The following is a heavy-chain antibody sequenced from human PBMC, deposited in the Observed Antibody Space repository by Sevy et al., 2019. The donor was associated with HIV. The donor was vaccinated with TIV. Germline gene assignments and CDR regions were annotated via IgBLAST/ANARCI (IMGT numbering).Heavy chain of an antibody. V-gene: IGHV3-15*07. J-gene: IGHJ4*02. CDR2: IKSKTDGGTT. CDR3: TTDPYYYPSTGFQPYFDY. CDR1: GFTFSNAW. Sequence: GGSLRLSCAASGFTFSNAWMNWVRQAPGKGLEWVGRIKSKTDGGTTDYTASVKGSVTIPREDSKNTLYLQMNSLKTEDTAVYYCTTDPYYYPSTGFQPYFDYWGQGTLVTVSS. D-gene: IGHD2-2*01.